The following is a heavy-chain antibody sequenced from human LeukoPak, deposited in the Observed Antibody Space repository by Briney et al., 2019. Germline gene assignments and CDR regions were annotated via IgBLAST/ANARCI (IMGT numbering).Heavy chain of an antibody. CDR2: FDPEDGET. CDR3: ATETGATQLYDAFDI. J-gene: IGHJ3*02. D-gene: IGHD1-26*01. CDR1: GYTLTELS. Sequence: GASVKVSCKVSGYTLTELSMHWVRQAPGKGLEWMGGFDPEDGETIYAQKFQGRVTMTEDTSTDTAYMELSSLRSEDTAVYYCATETGATQLYDAFDIWGQGTMVTVSS. V-gene: IGHV1-24*01.